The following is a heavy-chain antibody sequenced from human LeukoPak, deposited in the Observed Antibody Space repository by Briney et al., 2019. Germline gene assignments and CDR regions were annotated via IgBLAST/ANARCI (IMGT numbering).Heavy chain of an antibody. CDR3: TRAYYYTSSGDDY. J-gene: IGHJ4*02. CDR1: GFTFSDHW. V-gene: IGHV3-74*01. Sequence: PGGSLRLSCAASGFTFSDHWMHWVRQAPGKGLVWVSRIDSDGSTTTYADSVKGRFTISRDNAKNTLYLQMNSLRAEDTAVYYCTRAYYYTSSGDDYWGQGTQVTVSS. CDR2: IDSDGSTT. D-gene: IGHD3-22*01.